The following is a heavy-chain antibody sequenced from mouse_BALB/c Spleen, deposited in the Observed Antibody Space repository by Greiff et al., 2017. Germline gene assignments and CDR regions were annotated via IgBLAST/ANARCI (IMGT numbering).Heavy chain of an antibody. CDR3: APINDEAY. CDR1: GFTFSSFG. J-gene: IGHJ3*01. CDR2: ISSGSSTI. V-gene: IGHV5-17*02. Sequence: VKLMESGGGLVQPGGSRKLSCAASGFTFSSFGMHWVRQAPEKGLEWVAYISSGSSTIYYADTVKGRFTISRDNPKNTLFLQMTSLRSEDTAMYYCAPINDEAYWGQGTLVTVSA. D-gene: IGHD2-3*01.